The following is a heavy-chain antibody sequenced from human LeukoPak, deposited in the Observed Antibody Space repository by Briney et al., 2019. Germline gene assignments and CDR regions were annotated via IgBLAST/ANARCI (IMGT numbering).Heavy chain of an antibody. J-gene: IGHJ4*02. CDR1: GFTFRSYA. D-gene: IGHD4-23*01. CDR2: LSGGGDST. V-gene: IGHV3-23*01. CDR3: AKIFNWYGGYFDY. Sequence: GGSLRLSCAASGFTFRSYAMSWVRQAPGKGLEWVSALSGGGDSTYYADSVKGRFTISRDNSKNTLYLQMNSLSAEDSAVYYCAKIFNWYGGYFDYWGQGTLVTVSS.